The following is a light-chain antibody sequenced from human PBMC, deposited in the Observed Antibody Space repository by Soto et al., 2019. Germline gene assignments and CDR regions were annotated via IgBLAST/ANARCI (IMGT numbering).Light chain of an antibody. J-gene: IGLJ7*01. CDR3: CSYAGSSTWV. CDR1: SSDVGSYNL. Sequence: SVLTQPASVSGPPGQSITISCTGTSSDVGSYNLVSWYQQHPGKAPQLMIYEGSKRPSGVSNRFSGSKSGNTASLTISGLQAEDEADYYCCSYAGSSTWVFGGGTQLTVL. V-gene: IGLV2-23*01. CDR2: EGS.